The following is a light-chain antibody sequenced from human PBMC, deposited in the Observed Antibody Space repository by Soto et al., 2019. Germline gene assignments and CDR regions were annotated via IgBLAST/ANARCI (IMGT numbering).Light chain of an antibody. V-gene: IGKV2-28*01. CDR2: LGS. J-gene: IGKJ1*01. CDR3: MQALQTPPRMMWT. Sequence: DIVMTQSPLSLPVTPGEPASISCRSSQSLLHSNGYNYLDWYLQKPGQSPQLLIYLGSNRASGVPDRFSGSGSGTDFTLKISRVEAEDVGVYYCMQALQTPPRMMWTFGQGTKVDIK. CDR1: QSLLHSNGYNY.